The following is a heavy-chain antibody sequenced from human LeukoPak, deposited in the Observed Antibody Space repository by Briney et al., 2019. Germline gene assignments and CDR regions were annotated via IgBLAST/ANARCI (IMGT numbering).Heavy chain of an antibody. CDR1: GFTFSSYS. CDR2: ISSSSSTI. V-gene: IGHV3-48*01. D-gene: IGHD2-2*01. J-gene: IGHJ6*03. Sequence: TGGSLRLSCAASGFTFSSYSMNWVRQAPGKGLEWVSYISSSSSTIYYADSVKGRFTISRDNAKNSLYLQMNSLRAGDTAVYYCARDCRVVVVPAATRYYYMDVWGKGTTVTVSS. CDR3: ARDCRVVVVPAATRYYYMDV.